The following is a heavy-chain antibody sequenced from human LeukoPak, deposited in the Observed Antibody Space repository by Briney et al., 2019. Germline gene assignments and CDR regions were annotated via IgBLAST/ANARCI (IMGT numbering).Heavy chain of an antibody. CDR1: GFTFSSYG. J-gene: IGHJ4*02. V-gene: IGHV3-30*03. CDR2: ISYDGSNK. CDR3: ARDDGAQSSVDY. Sequence: PGRSLRLSCAASGFTFSSYGMHWVRQAPGKGLEWVAVISYDGSNKYYADSVKGRCTVSRDNSKNTLYLQMNTLRAEDTAVYYCARDDGAQSSVDYWGQGTLVTVSS.